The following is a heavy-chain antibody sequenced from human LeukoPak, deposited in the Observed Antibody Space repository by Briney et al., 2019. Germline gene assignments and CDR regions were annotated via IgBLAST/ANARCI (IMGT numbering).Heavy chain of an antibody. D-gene: IGHD3-22*01. Sequence: PGGSLRLSCAASGFTFSDYYMSWIRQAPGKGLEWVSYISSSGSTMYYADSVKGRFTISRENAKNSLYLQMNSLRAEDTAVYYCARAHYYYDSSGYYYYYGMDVWGQGTTVTVSS. V-gene: IGHV3-11*04. CDR2: ISSSGSTM. CDR1: GFTFSDYY. CDR3: ARAHYYYDSSGYYYYYGMDV. J-gene: IGHJ6*02.